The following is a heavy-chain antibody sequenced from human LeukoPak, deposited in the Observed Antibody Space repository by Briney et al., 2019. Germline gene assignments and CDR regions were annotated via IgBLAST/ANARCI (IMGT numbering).Heavy chain of an antibody. CDR3: AREDVTVPAVQGGYGMDV. Sequence: PGGSLRLSCAASGFTFSSYGMHWVRQAPGKGLEWVAVIWYDGSNKYYADSVKGRFTISRDNSKNTLYLQMNSLRAEDTAVYYCAREDVTVPAVQGGYGMDVWGQGTTVTVSS. V-gene: IGHV3-33*01. J-gene: IGHJ6*02. CDR1: GFTFSSYG. CDR2: IWYDGSNK. D-gene: IGHD2-2*01.